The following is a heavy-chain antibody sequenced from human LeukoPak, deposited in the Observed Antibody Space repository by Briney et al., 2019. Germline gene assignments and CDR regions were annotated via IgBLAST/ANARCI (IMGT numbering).Heavy chain of an antibody. Sequence: LVKVSCKASGGTFSSYAISWVRQAPGQGLEWMGRIIPILGIANYAQKFQGRVTITADKSTSTAYMELSSLRSEDTAVYYCARVISPGIYYDSSGYYYYGMDVWGQGTTVTVSS. CDR2: IIPILGIA. CDR3: ARVISPGIYYDSSGYYYYGMDV. CDR1: GGTFSSYA. J-gene: IGHJ6*02. D-gene: IGHD3-22*01. V-gene: IGHV1-69*04.